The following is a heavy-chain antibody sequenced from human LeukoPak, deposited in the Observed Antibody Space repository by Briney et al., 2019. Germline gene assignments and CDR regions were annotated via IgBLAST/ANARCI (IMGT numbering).Heavy chain of an antibody. D-gene: IGHD1-7*01. V-gene: IGHV4-34*01. CDR1: GGSFSGYY. Sequence: SETLSLTCAVYGGSFSGYYWSWIRQPPGKGLEWIGEINHSGSTNYNPSLKSRVTISVDTSKNQFSLKLSSVTAADTAVYYCARIGRMRGCNWNSYYFDYWGQGTLVTVSS. CDR3: ARIGRMRGCNWNSYYFDY. J-gene: IGHJ4*02. CDR2: INHSGST.